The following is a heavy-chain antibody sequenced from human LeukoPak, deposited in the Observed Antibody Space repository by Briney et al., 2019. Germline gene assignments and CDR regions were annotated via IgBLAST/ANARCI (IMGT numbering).Heavy chain of an antibody. J-gene: IGHJ4*02. D-gene: IGHD6-19*01. CDR2: IWYDGSNK. Sequence: PGRSLRLSCAASGFTFSSYVMHWVRQAPGKGLEWVAVIWYDGSNKYYADSVKGRFTISRDNSKNTLYLQMNSLRAEDTAVYYCARDHSSGWYSDYFDYWGQGTLVTVSS. CDR3: ARDHSSGWYSDYFDY. CDR1: GFTFSSYV. V-gene: IGHV3-33*01.